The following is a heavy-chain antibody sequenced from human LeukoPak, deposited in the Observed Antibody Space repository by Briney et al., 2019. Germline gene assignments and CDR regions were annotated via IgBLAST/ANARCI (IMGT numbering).Heavy chain of an antibody. J-gene: IGHJ3*02. CDR3: ARTKKGGSDAFDI. D-gene: IGHD2-15*01. CDR2: IIPIFGTA. CDR1: GGTFSSYA. V-gene: IGHV1-69*13. Sequence: SVKVSCKASGGTFSSYAISWVRQAPGQGLEWMGGIIPIFGTANYAQKSQGRVTITADESTSTAYMELSSLRSEDTAVYYCARTKKGGSDAFDIWGQGTMVTVSS.